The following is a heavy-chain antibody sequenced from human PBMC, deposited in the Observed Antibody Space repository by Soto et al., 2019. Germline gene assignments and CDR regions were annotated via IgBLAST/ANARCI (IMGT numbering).Heavy chain of an antibody. D-gene: IGHD3-10*01. CDR3: ARDDYYGSGYTL. CDR1: GDSISRDVYS. V-gene: IGHV4-30-2*01. CDR2: IYDSGST. J-gene: IGHJ4*02. Sequence: PSETLSLTCSVSGDSISRDVYSWSWIRQPPEKGPEWIGYIYDSGSTYYNSSLESRLTITLDRSKDQFSLRLTSVTAADTAVYYCARDDYYGSGYTLWGQGILVTVSS.